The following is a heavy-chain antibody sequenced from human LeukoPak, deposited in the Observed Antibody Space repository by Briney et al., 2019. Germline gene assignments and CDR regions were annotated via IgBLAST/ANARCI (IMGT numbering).Heavy chain of an antibody. V-gene: IGHV3-7*04. D-gene: IGHD5-18*01. CDR3: ARAGYSYGYYRVREFDY. CDR1: GFTFSSYW. CDR2: IKQDGSEK. Sequence: GGSLRLSCAASGFTFSSYWMSWVRQAPGKGLEWVANIKQDGSEKYYVDSVKGRLTISRDNAKNSLYRQMNSLRAEDTAVYYCARAGYSYGYYRVREFDYWGQGTLVTVSS. J-gene: IGHJ4*02.